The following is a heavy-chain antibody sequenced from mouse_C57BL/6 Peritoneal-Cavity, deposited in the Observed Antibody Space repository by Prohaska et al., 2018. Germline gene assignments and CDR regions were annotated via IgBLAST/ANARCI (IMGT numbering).Heavy chain of an antibody. V-gene: IGHV1-26*01. Sequence: PGASVKISCKASGYTFTDYYMNWVKQSHGKSLEWIGDINPNNGGTSYNQKFKGKATLTVDKSSSTDYMELRSLTAEDSAVYYCASDGNLDDYAMDYWGQGTSVTVSS. CDR3: ASDGNLDDYAMDY. J-gene: IGHJ4*01. D-gene: IGHD2-1*01. CDR1: GYTFTDYY. CDR2: INPNNGGT.